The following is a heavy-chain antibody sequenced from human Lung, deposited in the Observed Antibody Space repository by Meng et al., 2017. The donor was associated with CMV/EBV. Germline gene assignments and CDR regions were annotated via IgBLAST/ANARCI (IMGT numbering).Heavy chain of an antibody. CDR3: ARDAGEGIVVVPAAISDY. D-gene: IGHD2-2*02. V-gene: IGHV3-48*04. Sequence: GEXXTISCAASGFTFNSYRMNWLRQAPGKGLEWVSYISSSSSSIYYTDSVKGRFTISRDNAKNSLYLEMNSLRVDDTGVYFCARDAGEGIVVVPAAISDYXGQGXQVTVSS. CDR1: GFTFNSYR. J-gene: IGHJ4*02. CDR2: ISSSSSSI.